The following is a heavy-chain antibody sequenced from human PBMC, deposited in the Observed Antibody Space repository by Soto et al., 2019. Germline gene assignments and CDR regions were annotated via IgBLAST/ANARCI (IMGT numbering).Heavy chain of an antibody. CDR3: ARRYCSGGSCSFDY. CDR2: ISYSGYT. V-gene: IGHV4-59*08. CDR1: GGSISSFY. D-gene: IGHD2-15*01. Sequence: SETLSLTCTVSGGSISSFYWSWIRQPPGKGLEWIGYISYSGYTNYNPSLKSRVTISVDTSKNQFSLKLSSVTAADTAVYYCARRYCSGGSCSFDYWGQGTLVTVSS. J-gene: IGHJ4*02.